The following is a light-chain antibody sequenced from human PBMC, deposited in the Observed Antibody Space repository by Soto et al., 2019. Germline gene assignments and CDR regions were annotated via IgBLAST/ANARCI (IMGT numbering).Light chain of an antibody. CDR2: RDG. V-gene: IGLV1-47*01. Sequence: QSVLTQPPSASGTPGQSLTISCSGSSSNIGSHFVYWYQHVPGTAPKLLIFRDGQRPSGVPARFFGSKSGTSASLAFSGRRSEDEADYYCAVWDQSLTGWVFGGGTKVTVL. CDR3: AVWDQSLTGWV. J-gene: IGLJ3*02. CDR1: SSNIGSHF.